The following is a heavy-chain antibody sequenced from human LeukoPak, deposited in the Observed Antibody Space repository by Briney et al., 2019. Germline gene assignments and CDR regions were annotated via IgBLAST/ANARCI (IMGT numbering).Heavy chain of an antibody. J-gene: IGHJ4*02. D-gene: IGHD3-10*01. V-gene: IGHV3-21*01. CDR3: ARDEFGEFSLDY. CDR1: GLTFSSYS. CDR2: ISSSSSYI. Sequence: GGSLRLSCAASGLTFSSYSMNWVRQAPGKGLEWVSSISSSSSYIYYADSVKGRFTISRDNAKNSLYLQMNSLRAEDTAVYYCARDEFGEFSLDYWGQGTLVTVSS.